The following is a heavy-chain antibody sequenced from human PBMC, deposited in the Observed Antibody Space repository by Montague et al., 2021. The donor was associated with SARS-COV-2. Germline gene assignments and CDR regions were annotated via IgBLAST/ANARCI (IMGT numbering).Heavy chain of an antibody. CDR1: GDSIGSSHTY. D-gene: IGHD3-9*01. CDR2: VAYSGXT. J-gene: IGHJ4*02. V-gene: IGHV4-39*01. CDR3: ARSQLYYDLLTGFSESYYFDY. Sequence: SETRSLTCSVSGDSIGSSHTYWGWIRQPPGKGLEWIGCVAYSGXTXYXXXXQXRVTISVDTSKSQFSLKLNSVTAADTAVYYCARSQLYYDLLTGFSESYYFDYWGQGTLATVSS.